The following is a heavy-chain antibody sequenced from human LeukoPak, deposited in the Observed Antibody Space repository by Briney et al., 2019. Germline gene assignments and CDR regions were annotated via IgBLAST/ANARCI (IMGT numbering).Heavy chain of an antibody. CDR3: VKERLQFSSSSLSFDY. J-gene: IGHJ4*02. V-gene: IGHV3-64D*06. D-gene: IGHD4-11*01. CDR2: ISSDGGST. CDR1: GFTFSTYA. Sequence: GGSLRLSCSASGFTFSTYAIHWVRQAPGKGLEYVSAISSDGGSTYYADSVKGRFTISRDNSKNTLYLQMSSLRAEDTAVYYCVKERLQFSSSSLSFDYWGQGTLVTVSS.